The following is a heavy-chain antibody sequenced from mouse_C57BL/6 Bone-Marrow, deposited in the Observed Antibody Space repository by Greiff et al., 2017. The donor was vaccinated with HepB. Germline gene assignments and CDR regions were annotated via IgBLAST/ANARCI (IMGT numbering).Heavy chain of an antibody. CDR1: GYTFTDYY. CDR2: INPNNGGT. V-gene: IGHV1-26*01. Sequence: VQLQQSGPELVKPGASVKISCKASGYTFTDYYMNWVKQSHGKSLEWIGDINPNNGGTSYNQKFKGKATLTVDKSSSTAYMELRSLTSEDSAVYYCARLGIYYGNYLSYWGQGTLVTVSA. J-gene: IGHJ3*01. D-gene: IGHD2-1*01. CDR3: ARLGIYYGNYLSY.